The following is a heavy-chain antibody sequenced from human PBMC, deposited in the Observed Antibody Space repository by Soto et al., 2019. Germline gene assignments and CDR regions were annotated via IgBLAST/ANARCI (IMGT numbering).Heavy chain of an antibody. Sequence: SVKVSCKASGYTFTSYDINWVRQATGQGLEWMGWMNPNSGNTGYARKFQGRVTMTRNTSISTAYMELSSLRSEDTAVYYCARAPTFMVRGVIIDYWGQGTLVTVSS. D-gene: IGHD3-10*01. V-gene: IGHV1-8*01. J-gene: IGHJ4*02. CDR2: MNPNSGNT. CDR3: ARAPTFMVRGVIIDY. CDR1: GYTFTSYD.